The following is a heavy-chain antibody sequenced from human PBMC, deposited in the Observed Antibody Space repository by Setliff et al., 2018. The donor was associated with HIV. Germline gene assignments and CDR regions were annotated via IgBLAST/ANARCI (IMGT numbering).Heavy chain of an antibody. Sequence: KASETLSLTCTISGGSISSYYWSWIRQPPGKGLEWIGYIYYSGSTNYNPSLKSRVTISVDTSKNQFSLKLSSVTAADTAVYYCARQVVGATYNWFDPWG. CDR1: GGSISSYY. CDR2: IYYSGST. V-gene: IGHV4-59*08. J-gene: IGHJ5*02. D-gene: IGHD1-26*01. CDR3: ARQVVGATYNWFDP.